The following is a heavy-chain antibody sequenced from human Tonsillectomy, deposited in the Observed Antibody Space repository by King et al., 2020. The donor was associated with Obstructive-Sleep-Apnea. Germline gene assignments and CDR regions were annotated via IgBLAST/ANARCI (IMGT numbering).Heavy chain of an antibody. CDR3: ARGTAIVGATSRAFDI. CDR2: MDTSGST. D-gene: IGHD1-26*01. CDR1: GASISSYC. V-gene: IGHV4-4*07. Sequence: QLQESVPVLVKPSETLSLTCTVSGASISSYCWSWIRQSAGQGLELIGRMDTSGSTNYNPSLKRRVTMSGDKSKTQYSLKLNSVTAADTAVYYCARGTAIVGATSRAFDIWGQGTKVTVSS. J-gene: IGHJ3*02.